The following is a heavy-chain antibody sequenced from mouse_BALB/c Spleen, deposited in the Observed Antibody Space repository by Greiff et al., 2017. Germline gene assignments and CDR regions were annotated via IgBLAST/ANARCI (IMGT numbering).Heavy chain of an antibody. D-gene: IGHD2-14*01. J-gene: IGHJ3*01. Sequence: VQLQQSGAELAKPGASVKMSCEASGYTFTSYWMHWVKQRPGQGLEWIGYINPSTGYTEYNQKFKDKATLTADKSSSTAYMQLSSLTSEDSAVYYCARRGAYYRYDAFAYWGQGTLVTVSA. CDR2: INPSTGYT. CDR3: ARRGAYYRYDAFAY. V-gene: IGHV1-7*01. CDR1: GYTFTSYW.